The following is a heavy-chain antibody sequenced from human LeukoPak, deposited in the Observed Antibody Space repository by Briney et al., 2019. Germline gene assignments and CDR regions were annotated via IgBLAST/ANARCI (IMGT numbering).Heavy chain of an antibody. CDR1: GGSISSNY. D-gene: IGHD6-13*01. Sequence: PSETLSLTCTVSGGSISSNYWTWIRQPPGKGLEWIGYIYHSGSTYYNPSLTSRVTISVDTSKNQFSLKLSSVTAADTAVYYCARGTQYSRSWYYFDYWGQGILVTVSS. CDR2: IYHSGST. V-gene: IGHV4-59*01. CDR3: ARGTQYSRSWYYFDY. J-gene: IGHJ4*02.